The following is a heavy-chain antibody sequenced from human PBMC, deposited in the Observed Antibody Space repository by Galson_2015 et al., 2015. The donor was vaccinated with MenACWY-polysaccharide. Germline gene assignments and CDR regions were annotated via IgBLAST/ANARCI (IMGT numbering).Heavy chain of an antibody. CDR3: ARGGSSSWFDAFDL. CDR2: INPNSGDT. CDR1: GYTFTGYY. Sequence: SVKVSCKASGYTFTGYYMHWVRQAPGQGLEWMGWINPNSGDTNYVQKFQGWVSMTRDTSLTTAYLEQRRLKSDDTAIYYCARGGSSSWFDAFDLWGQGTMVTVSS. D-gene: IGHD6-13*01. J-gene: IGHJ3*01. V-gene: IGHV1-2*04.